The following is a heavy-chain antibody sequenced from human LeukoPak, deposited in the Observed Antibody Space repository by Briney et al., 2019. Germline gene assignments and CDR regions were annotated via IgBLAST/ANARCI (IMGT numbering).Heavy chain of an antibody. V-gene: IGHV3-7*01. CDR3: ARDFSPSPTTVTELFDY. CDR2: IKQDGSDK. Sequence: GGSLRLSCAASGFTFSSYWMSWVRQAPGKGLEWVANIKQDGSDKYYVDSVKGRITISRDSAKNSLYLQMNSLRVEDTAVYYCARDFSPSPTTVTELFDYWGQGTLVTVSS. J-gene: IGHJ4*02. D-gene: IGHD4-17*01. CDR1: GFTFSSYW.